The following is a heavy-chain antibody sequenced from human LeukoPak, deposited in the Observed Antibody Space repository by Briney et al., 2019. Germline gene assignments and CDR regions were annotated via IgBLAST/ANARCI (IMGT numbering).Heavy chain of an antibody. J-gene: IGHJ4*02. CDR2: IIPIFGTA. V-gene: IGHV1-69*13. CDR1: GGTFSSYA. CDR3: AGESHVVTAIRYFDY. D-gene: IGHD2-21*02. Sequence: GASVKVSCKASGGTFSSYAISWVRQAPGQGLEWMGGIIPIFGTANYAQKFQGRVTITADESTSTAYMELSSLRSEDTAVYYCAGESHVVTAIRYFDYWGQGTLVTVSS.